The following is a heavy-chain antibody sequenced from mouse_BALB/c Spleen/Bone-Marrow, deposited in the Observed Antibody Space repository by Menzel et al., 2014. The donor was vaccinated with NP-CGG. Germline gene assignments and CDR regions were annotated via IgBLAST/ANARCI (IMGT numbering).Heavy chain of an antibody. CDR1: GFSFSDHY. V-gene: IGHV5-4*02. CDR2: ISDGGGHT. J-gene: IGHJ3*01. CDR3: ARDGDYRYAWFSY. Sequence: DVQLQESGGRLVKPGGSLKLSCAASGFSFSDHYMYWVRQTPEKRLEWVATISDGGGHTYYSDSVKGRFTIPRDNAKNNLYLQMSSLKSEDTAMYHCARDGDYRYAWFSYWGQGTPVTVSA. D-gene: IGHD2-14*01.